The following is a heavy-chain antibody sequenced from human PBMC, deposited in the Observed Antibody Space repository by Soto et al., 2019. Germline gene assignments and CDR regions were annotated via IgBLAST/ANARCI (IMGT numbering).Heavy chain of an antibody. J-gene: IGHJ3*02. CDR3: AKKTDSSSPLGALDT. CDR1: GFTFSNYA. D-gene: IGHD6-6*01. Sequence: EVQLLESGGGLIQPGGSLRLSCAASGFTFSNYAMSWVRQAPGQGLEWVSGISGSGGSTFYADSVKGRFTISRDSSKNTLDLQMDSLIAEDTAVYYCAKKTDSSSPLGALDTWGQGTVVSVSS. CDR2: ISGSGGST. V-gene: IGHV3-23*01.